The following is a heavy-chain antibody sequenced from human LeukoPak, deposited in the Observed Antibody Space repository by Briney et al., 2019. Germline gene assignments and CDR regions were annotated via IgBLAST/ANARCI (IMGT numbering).Heavy chain of an antibody. CDR3: ARGSARYGTVSGDY. Sequence: PSETLSLTCTVSGGSISSYYWSWIRQPPGKGLEWIGYIYYSGSTNYNPSLKSRVTISVDTSKNQFSLKLSSVTAADTAVYYCARGSARYGTVSGDYWGQGTLVTVSS. J-gene: IGHJ4*02. CDR1: GGSISSYY. CDR2: IYYSGST. V-gene: IGHV4-59*01. D-gene: IGHD4-17*01.